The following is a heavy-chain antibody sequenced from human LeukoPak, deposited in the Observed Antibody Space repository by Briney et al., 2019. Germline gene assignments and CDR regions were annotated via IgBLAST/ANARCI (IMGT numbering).Heavy chain of an antibody. D-gene: IGHD3/OR15-3a*01. Sequence: SETLSLTCTVSGGSISTTRFYWGWIRQPPGKGLEWIGTIFYIGTTYYNPSLKSRVTMSVDRSRNHLSLQLTSVTAADTAVYYCARHSVTEMIFGFDNWGQGTLVTVPS. CDR3: ARHSVTEMIFGFDN. J-gene: IGHJ4*02. CDR2: IFYIGTT. CDR1: GGSISTTRFY. V-gene: IGHV4-39*01.